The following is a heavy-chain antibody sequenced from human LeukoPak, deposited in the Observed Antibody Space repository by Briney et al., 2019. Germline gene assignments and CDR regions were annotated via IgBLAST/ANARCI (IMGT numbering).Heavy chain of an antibody. D-gene: IGHD3-16*02. Sequence: GGSLRLSCAASGFTFSSNWMTWVRQAPGKGLEWVASIKTDGSEQYYVDSVKGRFTISRDNAKNSLYLQMSSLRAEDTAVYYCARVLQEGYQRRYYYYYGMDVWGQGTTVTVSS. J-gene: IGHJ6*02. V-gene: IGHV3-7*01. CDR1: GFTFSSNW. CDR3: ARVLQEGYQRRYYYYYGMDV. CDR2: IKTDGSEQ.